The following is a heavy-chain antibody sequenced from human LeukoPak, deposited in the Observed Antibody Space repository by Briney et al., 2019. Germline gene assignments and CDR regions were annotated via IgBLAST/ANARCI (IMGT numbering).Heavy chain of an antibody. V-gene: IGHV3-53*01. CDR1: GFTFSDYY. CDR3: ARDLGQVAMGY. D-gene: IGHD2-15*01. CDR2: IYSGGST. Sequence: GGSLRLSCAASGFTFSDYYMSWVRQAPGKGLEWVSVIYSGGSTYYADSVKGRFTISRDNSKNTLYLQMNSLRAEDTAVYYCARDLGQVAMGYWGQGTLVTVSS. J-gene: IGHJ4*02.